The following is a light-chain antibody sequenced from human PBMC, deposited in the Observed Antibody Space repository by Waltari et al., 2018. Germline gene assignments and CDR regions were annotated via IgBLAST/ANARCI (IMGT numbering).Light chain of an antibody. Sequence: QSALTQPPSASGSPGQSVTISCTGTSRDVGDYVPWYQQHPGKPPKLMISEVTKRPSGVPDRFSGSKSGNTASLTVSGLQAEDEADYYCSSYAGSNNLVFGGGTKLTVL. V-gene: IGLV2-8*01. CDR3: SSYAGSNNLV. CDR2: EVT. J-gene: IGLJ2*01. CDR1: SRDVGDY.